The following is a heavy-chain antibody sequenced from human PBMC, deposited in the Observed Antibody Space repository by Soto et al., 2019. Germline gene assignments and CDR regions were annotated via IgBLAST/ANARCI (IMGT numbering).Heavy chain of an antibody. CDR1: GFTFSSYA. J-gene: IGHJ6*02. Sequence: QVQLVESGGGVVQPGRSLRLSCAASGFTFSSYAMHWVRQAPGKGLEWVAVISYDGSNKYYADSVKGRFTISRDNSKNTLYLQMTSLRAEDTAVYYCARDLVVPAAMPRGRYYYGMDVWGQGTTVTVSS. D-gene: IGHD2-2*01. CDR2: ISYDGSNK. CDR3: ARDLVVPAAMPRGRYYYGMDV. V-gene: IGHV3-30-3*01.